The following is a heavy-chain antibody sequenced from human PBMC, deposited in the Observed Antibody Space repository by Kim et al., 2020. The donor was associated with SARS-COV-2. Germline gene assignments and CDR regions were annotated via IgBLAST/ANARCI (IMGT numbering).Heavy chain of an antibody. CDR3: VKEDIVLGNAFDI. CDR1: GFTFDDYA. D-gene: IGHD2-8*02. CDR2: ISWNSGSI. V-gene: IGHV3-9*01. J-gene: IGHJ3*02. Sequence: GGSLRLSCAASGFTFDDYAMHWVRQAPGKGLEWVSGISWNSGSIGYADSVKGRFTISRDNAKNSLYVQMNSLRTEDTALYYCVKEDIVLGNAFDIWGQGT.